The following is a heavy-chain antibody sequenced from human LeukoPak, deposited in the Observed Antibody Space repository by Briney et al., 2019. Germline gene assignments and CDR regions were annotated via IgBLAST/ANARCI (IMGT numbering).Heavy chain of an antibody. Sequence: GSLRLSCAASGFTFGNYGMSWVRQAPGKGLEWVAVISYDGSNKYYADSVKGRFTISRDNSKNTLYLQMNSLRAEDTAVYYCARIYGSGSYYNPPHYWGQGTLVTVSS. V-gene: IGHV3-30*03. D-gene: IGHD3-10*01. CDR2: ISYDGSNK. J-gene: IGHJ4*02. CDR3: ARIYGSGSYYNPPHY. CDR1: GFTFGNYG.